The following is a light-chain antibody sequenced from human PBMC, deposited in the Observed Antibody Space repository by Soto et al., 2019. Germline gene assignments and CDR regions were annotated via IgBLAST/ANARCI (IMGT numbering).Light chain of an antibody. CDR2: RDS. Sequence: SYELTQPLSVSVALGQTARITVGGNNIGSKNVHWYQQKPGQAPVLVIYRDSNRPSGIPERFSGSNSGNTATLTISRAQAGDEADYYCQVWDSSVVFGGGTKLTVL. CDR1: NIGSKN. J-gene: IGLJ2*01. CDR3: QVWDSSVV. V-gene: IGLV3-9*01.